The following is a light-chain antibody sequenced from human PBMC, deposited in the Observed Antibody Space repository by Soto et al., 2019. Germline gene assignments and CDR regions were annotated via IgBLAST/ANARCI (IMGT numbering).Light chain of an antibody. CDR3: QKTSSFPLT. J-gene: IGKJ4*01. CDR2: AAS. CDR1: QGITSW. V-gene: IGKV1-12*01. Sequence: DIQMTQSPSSVSASVGDSLTITCRASQGITSWVAWYQHKPGRAPKLLIYAASRLQSGVPSRFSGSESGTDFTLTISSLQPEDFGTYYCQKTSSFPLTLGGGTKVEIK.